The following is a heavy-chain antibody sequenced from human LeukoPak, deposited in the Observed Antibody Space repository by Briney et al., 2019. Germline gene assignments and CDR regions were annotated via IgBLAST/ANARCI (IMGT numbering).Heavy chain of an antibody. Sequence: ASVKVSCKASGYTFTSYGISWVRQAPGQGLEWMGWTSAYNGNTNYAQKLQGRVTMTTDTSTSTAYMELRSLRSDDTAVYYCARDGDFWSGSDNWFDPWGQGTLVTVSS. CDR2: TSAYNGNT. J-gene: IGHJ5*02. CDR1: GYTFTSYG. V-gene: IGHV1-18*01. CDR3: ARDGDFWSGSDNWFDP. D-gene: IGHD3-3*01.